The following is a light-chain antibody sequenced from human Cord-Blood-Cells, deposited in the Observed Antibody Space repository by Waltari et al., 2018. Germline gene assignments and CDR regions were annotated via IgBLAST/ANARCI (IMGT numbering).Light chain of an antibody. CDR2: EFS. CDR1: SSDVGGYNY. Sequence: QSALTQPASVSGSPGQSITIPCTGTSSDVGGYNYVSWYQPHPGKAPKLMIYEFSNRPSGVSNRFSGSKSGNTASLTISGLQAEDEADYYCSSYTSSSTWVFGGGTKLTVL. J-gene: IGLJ3*02. CDR3: SSYTSSSTWV. V-gene: IGLV2-14*01.